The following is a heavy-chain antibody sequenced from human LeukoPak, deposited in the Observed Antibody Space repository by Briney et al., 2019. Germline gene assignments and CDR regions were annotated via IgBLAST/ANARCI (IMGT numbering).Heavy chain of an antibody. CDR1: GIAFDDYA. J-gene: IGHJ6*02. V-gene: IGHV3-9*01. CDR3: GKDIGGEYYGRGGMDV. Sequence: GGSLRLSRVVSGIAFDDYAMNGVRQVPGKGLEWVSGICWSGGSIGYADSVKGRFTVFRDNAKNSLYLQMNDLKTEDTAVYYCGKDIGGEYYGRGGMDVWGRGTTVTVS. CDR2: ICWSGGSI. D-gene: IGHD3-16*01.